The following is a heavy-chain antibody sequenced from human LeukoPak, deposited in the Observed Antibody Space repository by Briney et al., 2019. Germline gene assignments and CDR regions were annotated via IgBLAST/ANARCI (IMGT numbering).Heavy chain of an antibody. CDR2: ISTSGSST. V-gene: IGHV3-11*03. CDR3: ARVPGRYAFDF. D-gene: IGHD2-15*01. CDR1: GFTFSDYY. J-gene: IGHJ3*01. Sequence: PGGSLRLSCAASGFTFSDYYMSWIRQAPGKGLEWVSYISTSGSSTNYAGSVKGRFTISRDNAKNSLYLQMDRLRGDDTAVYYCARVPGRYAFDFWGQGTMVTVSS.